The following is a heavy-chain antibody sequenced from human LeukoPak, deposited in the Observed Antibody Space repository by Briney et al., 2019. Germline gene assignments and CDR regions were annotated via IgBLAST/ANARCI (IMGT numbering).Heavy chain of an antibody. CDR2: IYPGDSDT. CDR3: ARRSGSYWSFDY. J-gene: IGHJ4*02. V-gene: IGHV5-51*01. CDR1: GYSFTNYW. D-gene: IGHD1-26*01. Sequence: GESLKISCKTSGYSFTNYWIGWVRQMPGKGLEWMGIIYPGDSDTRYRPSFQGQVTISADKSISTAYLQWNNLKASDTAMYYCARRSGSYWSFDYWGQGTLVTVSS.